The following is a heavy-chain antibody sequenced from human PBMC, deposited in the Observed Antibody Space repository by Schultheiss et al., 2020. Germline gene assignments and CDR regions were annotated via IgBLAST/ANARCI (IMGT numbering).Heavy chain of an antibody. CDR2: ITSNGVNK. CDR3: AKDQRFVHCLPRGYFDY. CDR1: GFTFSSYA. V-gene: IGHV3-30*18. J-gene: IGHJ4*02. D-gene: IGHD3-3*01. Sequence: GGSLRLSCAASGFTFSSYAMSWVRQAPGKGLEWVAVITSNGVNKYYADSVKGRFTISRDNSKNTLYLQMNSLRAEDTAVYYCAKDQRFVHCLPRGYFDYWGQGTLVTVSS.